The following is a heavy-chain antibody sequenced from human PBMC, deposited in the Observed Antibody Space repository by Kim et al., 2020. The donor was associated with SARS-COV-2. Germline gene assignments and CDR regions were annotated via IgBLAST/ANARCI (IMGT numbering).Heavy chain of an antibody. CDR2: IYHSGST. CDR1: GYSISSGYY. V-gene: IGHV4-38-2*02. Sequence: SETLSLTCTVSGYSISSGYYWGWIRQPPGKGLEWIGSIYHSGSTYYNPTFKSRVTISVDTSKNQYSLKLSSVTAADTAVYYCARGEQGFLAWLSYFDYWG. CDR3: ARGEQGFLAWLSYFDY. D-gene: IGHD3-3*01. J-gene: IGHJ4*01.